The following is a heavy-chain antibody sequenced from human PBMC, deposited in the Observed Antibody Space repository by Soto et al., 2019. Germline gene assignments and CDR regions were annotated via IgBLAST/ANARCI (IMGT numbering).Heavy chain of an antibody. CDR3: AKDDNYCSGGSCYSGYFDY. CDR2: ISWDGGST. D-gene: IGHD2-15*01. Sequence: EVQLVESGGVVVQPGGSLRLSCAASGFTFDDYTMHWVRQAPGKGLEWVSLISWDGGSTYYADSVKGRFTISRDNSKNSLYLQMNSLRTEDTALYYCAKDDNYCSGGSCYSGYFDYWGQGTLVTVSS. J-gene: IGHJ4*02. CDR1: GFTFDDYT. V-gene: IGHV3-43*01.